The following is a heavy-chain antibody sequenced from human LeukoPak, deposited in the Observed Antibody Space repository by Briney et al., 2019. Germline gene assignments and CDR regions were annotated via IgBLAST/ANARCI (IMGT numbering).Heavy chain of an antibody. CDR2: MLDDGTNE. J-gene: IGHJ4*02. D-gene: IGHD2-2*01. Sequence: GGSLRLSCTASGFNFGIYGMHWVRQAPGKGLEWVAVMLDDGTNEYYVESVKGRFTISRDNSKNTLYLQMNSLRAEDTAVYCCARDSNIVVVPAAYFDYWGQGTLVTVSS. V-gene: IGHV3-33*01. CDR1: GFNFGIYG. CDR3: ARDSNIVVVPAAYFDY.